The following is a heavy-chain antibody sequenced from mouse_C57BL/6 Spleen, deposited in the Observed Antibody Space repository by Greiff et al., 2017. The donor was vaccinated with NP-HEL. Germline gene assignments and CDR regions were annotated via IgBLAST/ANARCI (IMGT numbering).Heavy chain of an antibody. D-gene: IGHD2-4*01. CDR2: IYPGSGST. Sequence: QVQLKQPGAELVKPGASVKMSCKASGYTFTSYWITWVKQRPGQGLEWIGDIYPGSGSTNYNEKFKSKATLTVDTSSSTAYMQLSSLTSEDSAVYYCARYYDYDSYWYFDGWGTGTTVTVSS. CDR3: ARYYDYDSYWYFDG. CDR1: GYTFTSYW. J-gene: IGHJ1*03. V-gene: IGHV1-55*01.